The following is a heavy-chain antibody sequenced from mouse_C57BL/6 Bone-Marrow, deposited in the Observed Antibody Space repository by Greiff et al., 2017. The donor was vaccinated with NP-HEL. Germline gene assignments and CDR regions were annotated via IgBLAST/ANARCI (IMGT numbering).Heavy chain of an antibody. Sequence: EVQLVESGPGLVKPSQSLSLTCSVTGYSITSGYYWNWIRQFPGNKLEWMGYISYDGSNNYNPSLKNRISITRDTSKNQFFLKLNSVTTEDTATYYCARAYYGNYGYFDVWGTGTTVTVSS. CDR3: ARAYYGNYGYFDV. CDR2: ISYDGSN. V-gene: IGHV3-6*01. D-gene: IGHD2-10*01. CDR1: GYSITSGYY. J-gene: IGHJ1*03.